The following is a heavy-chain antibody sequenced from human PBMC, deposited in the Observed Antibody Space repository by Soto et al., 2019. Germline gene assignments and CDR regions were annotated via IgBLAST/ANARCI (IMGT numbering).Heavy chain of an antibody. V-gene: IGHV4-31*03. CDR3: ARGGRGSGSYYRDSAGPVDY. J-gene: IGHJ4*02. CDR2: IYYSGST. Sequence: SETLSLTCTVSGGSISSGGYYWSWIRQHPGKGLEWIGYIYYSGSTNYNPSLKSRVTISVDTSKNQFSLKLSSVTAADTAVYYCARGGRGSGSYYRDSAGPVDYWGQGTLVTVSS. D-gene: IGHD3-10*01. CDR1: GGSISSGGYY.